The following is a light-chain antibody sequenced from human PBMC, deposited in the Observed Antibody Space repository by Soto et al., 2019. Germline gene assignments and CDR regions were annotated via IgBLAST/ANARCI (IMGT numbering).Light chain of an antibody. J-gene: IGKJ5*01. CDR1: QSVSSY. CDR3: QQRSNWPPLT. CDR2: DAS. Sequence: EIVLTQSPATLSLSPGERATLSCRASQSVSSYLAWYQQKPGQAPRLLIYDASNRATGIPARFSGSGSGTYFNLTISSLEPEDFAVYYCQQRSNWPPLTFGQGTRLEIK. V-gene: IGKV3-11*01.